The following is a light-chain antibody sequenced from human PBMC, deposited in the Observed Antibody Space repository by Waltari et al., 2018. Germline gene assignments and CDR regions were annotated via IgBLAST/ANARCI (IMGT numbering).Light chain of an antibody. CDR2: EVS. CDR1: DSDVGAYDF. V-gene: IGLV2-14*01. CDR3: SSYTTSSAPGV. J-gene: IGLJ1*01. Sequence: QSALTQPASVSGSPGQSITISCSGTDSDVGAYDFVSWYQQHPGKAPHLIIYEVSNRTSGISNRFSASKAGNTASLTISGLQAEDEADYYCSSYTTSSAPGVFGTGTRVTVL.